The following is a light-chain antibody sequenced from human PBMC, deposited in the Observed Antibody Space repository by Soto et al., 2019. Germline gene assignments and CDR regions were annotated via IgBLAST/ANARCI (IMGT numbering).Light chain of an antibody. J-gene: IGLJ3*02. CDR3: AAWDDSLNGWV. Sequence: QSVLTQPPSASGTPGQRVTISCSGGSSNIGRNTVTWYQQLPGTAPKLLIFGSTQRPSGVPDRFSGSKSGTSASLAISGLQSEDEADYYCAAWDDSLNGWVFGGGTKVTVL. CDR1: SSNIGRNT. CDR2: GST. V-gene: IGLV1-44*01.